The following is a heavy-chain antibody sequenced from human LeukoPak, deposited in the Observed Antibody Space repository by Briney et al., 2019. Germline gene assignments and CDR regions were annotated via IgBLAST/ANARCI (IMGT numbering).Heavy chain of an antibody. V-gene: IGHV4-30-4*08. CDR2: IYYSGST. CDR3: ASDSSGYYYLSY. J-gene: IGHJ4*02. D-gene: IGHD3-22*01. Sequence: SQTLSLTCTVSGGSISSGDYYWSWIRQPPGKGLEWIGYIYYSGSTYYHPSLKSRVTISVDTSKNQFSLKLSSVTAADTAVYYCASDSSGYYYLSYWGQGTLVTVSS. CDR1: GGSISSGDYY.